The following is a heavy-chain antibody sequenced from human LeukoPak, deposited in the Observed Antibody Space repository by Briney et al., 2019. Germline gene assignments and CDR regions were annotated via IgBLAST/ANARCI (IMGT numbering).Heavy chain of an antibody. CDR3: ARDKLYFDWLLPYYFDY. D-gene: IGHD3-9*01. V-gene: IGHV1-18*01. Sequence: ASVKVSCKASGYTFTSYGISWVRQAPGQGLEWTGWISAYNGNTNYAQKLQGRVTMTTDTSTSTAYMELRSLRSDDTAVYYCARDKLYFDWLLPYYFDYWGRGTLVTVSS. J-gene: IGHJ4*01. CDR1: GYTFTSYG. CDR2: ISAYNGNT.